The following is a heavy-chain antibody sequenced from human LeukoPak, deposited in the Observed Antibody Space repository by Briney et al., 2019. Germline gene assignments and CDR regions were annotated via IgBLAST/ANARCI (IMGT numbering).Heavy chain of an antibody. CDR1: GFIFTDYD. CDR2: FGIAGDT. J-gene: IGHJ4*02. V-gene: IGHV3-13*01. D-gene: IGHD1-26*01. CDR3: VRTNGGTYYDY. Sequence: GGSLRLARSASGFIFTDYDLHWVRQPPGKGLEWVSVFGIAGDTYYADSVKGRFIISRDVAKNSLYLQMNNLRAGDTAVYYCVRTNGGTYYDYWGQGTLVTVSS.